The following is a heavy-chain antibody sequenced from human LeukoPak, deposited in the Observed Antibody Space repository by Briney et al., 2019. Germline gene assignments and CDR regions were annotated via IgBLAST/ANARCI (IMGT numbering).Heavy chain of an antibody. CDR1: GYTLTSYH. D-gene: IGHD1-1*01. CDR3: AREPGGTGYFDY. J-gene: IGHJ4*02. Sequence: ASVKVSCKASGYTLTSYHMHWVRQAPGQGPEWMGIINPSDGSTRYAQKFQGRVTMTRDMSTSTVYMELSSLRSDDTAVYYCAREPGGTGYFDYWGQGTLVTVSS. V-gene: IGHV1-46*01. CDR2: INPSDGST.